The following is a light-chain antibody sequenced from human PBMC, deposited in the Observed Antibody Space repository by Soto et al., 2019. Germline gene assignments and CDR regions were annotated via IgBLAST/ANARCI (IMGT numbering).Light chain of an antibody. J-gene: IGKJ1*01. CDR1: QSVDTC. Sequence: DIQMTQSPSTLSASVGDRVTITCRASQSVDTCLAWYQQKPGKAPHLLIYKASSLETGVPSRFSGSGSVTEFTLTISSLQPDDYATYHCQQFYRYLWTFGQGTKVEIK. V-gene: IGKV1-5*03. CDR3: QQFYRYLWT. CDR2: KAS.